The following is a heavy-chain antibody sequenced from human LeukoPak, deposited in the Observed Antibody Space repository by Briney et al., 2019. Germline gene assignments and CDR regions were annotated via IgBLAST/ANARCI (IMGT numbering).Heavy chain of an antibody. CDR3: AKDSSSGSGKFDY. CDR1: GFSFSSYG. J-gene: IGHJ4*02. D-gene: IGHD3-10*01. V-gene: IGHV3-30*18. CDR2: ILYDGSNK. Sequence: GGSLRLSCAASGFSFSSYGMHWVRQAPGKGLEWVAVILYDGSNKYYKESVKGRFTISRDNSKNTLYLQMNSLRAEDTAVYYCAKDSSSGSGKFDYWGQGTLVTVSS.